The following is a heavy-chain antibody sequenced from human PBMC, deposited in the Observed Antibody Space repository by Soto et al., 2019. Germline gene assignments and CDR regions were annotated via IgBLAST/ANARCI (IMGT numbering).Heavy chain of an antibody. D-gene: IGHD3-10*01. CDR1: GGTFSNYG. Sequence: QVQLVQSGAEVKKPGCSVKVSCKASGGTFSNYGVSWVRQAPGQGLEWMGGIIPIFGTTNFAQKFQGRVTMTADESSTTVHMELSSLRSGDTAVYYCARERVIRGVITIIDYWGQGTLVTVSS. CDR2: IIPIFGTT. V-gene: IGHV1-69*01. CDR3: ARERVIRGVITIIDY. J-gene: IGHJ4*02.